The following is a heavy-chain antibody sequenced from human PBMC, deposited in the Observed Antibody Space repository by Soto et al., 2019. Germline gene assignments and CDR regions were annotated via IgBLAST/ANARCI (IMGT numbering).Heavy chain of an antibody. J-gene: IGHJ5*02. CDR1: GYTFTSYG. CDR3: AREESITIFGVVLWFDP. V-gene: IGHV1-18*01. D-gene: IGHD3-3*01. CDR2: ISAYNGNT. Sequence: GSSVKVSCKASGYTFTSYGISWVRQAPGQGLEWMGWISAYNGNTNYAQKLQGRVTMTTDTSTSTAYMELRSLRSDDTAVYYCAREESITIFGVVLWFDPWGQGTLVTV.